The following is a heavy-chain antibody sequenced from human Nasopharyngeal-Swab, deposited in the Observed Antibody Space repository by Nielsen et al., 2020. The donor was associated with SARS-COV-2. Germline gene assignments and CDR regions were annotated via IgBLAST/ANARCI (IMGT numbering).Heavy chain of an antibody. J-gene: IGHJ4*02. D-gene: IGHD3-22*01. CDR1: GFTFSNYW. CDR3: ASHLSYYDRSGYFSEGFDY. CDR2: IKQDGSEK. V-gene: IGHV3-7*01. Sequence: GESLKISCAASGFTFSNYWMSWVRQAPGKGLEWVANIKQDGSEKYYLDSVRGRFTISRGNAKNSLFLQMNSLRAEDTAVYYCASHLSYYDRSGYFSEGFDYWGQGTLVTVSS.